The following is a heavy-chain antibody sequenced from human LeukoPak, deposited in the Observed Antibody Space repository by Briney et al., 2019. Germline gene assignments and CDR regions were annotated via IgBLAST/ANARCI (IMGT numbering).Heavy chain of an antibody. J-gene: IGHJ4*02. Sequence: PSETLSLTCAVYGGSFSGYYWSWIRQPPGKGLEWIGEINHSGSTNYNPSLKSRVTISVDTSKNQFSLKLSSVTAADTAVYYCARVGIYCSSTNCFLANFDYWGQGTLVTVSS. CDR1: GGSFSGYY. CDR3: ARVGIYCSSTNCFLANFDY. V-gene: IGHV4-34*01. D-gene: IGHD2-2*01. CDR2: INHSGST.